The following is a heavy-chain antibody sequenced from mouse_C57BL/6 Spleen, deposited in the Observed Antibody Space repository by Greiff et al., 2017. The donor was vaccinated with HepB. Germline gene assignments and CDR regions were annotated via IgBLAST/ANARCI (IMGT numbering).Heavy chain of an antibody. CDR2: INPGSGGT. D-gene: IGHD2-10*01. CDR1: GYAFTNYL. CDR3: ASSYYDAMDY. V-gene: IGHV1-54*01. J-gene: IGHJ4*01. Sequence: QVQLQQSGAELVRPGTSVKVSCKASGYAFTNYLIEWVKQRPGQGLEWIGVINPGSGGTNYNEKFKGKATLTADKSSSTAYMQLSSLTSEDSAVYFCASSYYDAMDYWGQGTSVTVSS.